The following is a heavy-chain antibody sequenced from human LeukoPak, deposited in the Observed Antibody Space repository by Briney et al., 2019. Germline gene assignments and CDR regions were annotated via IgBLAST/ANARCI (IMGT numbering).Heavy chain of an antibody. Sequence: GGSLRLSCAASGFTFSNAWMSWVRQAPGKGLEWVGRIKSKTDGGTTDYAAPVKGRFTISRDDSKNTLYLQMNCLKTEDTAVYYCTTDFSPIRLRWYWGQGTLVTVSS. CDR3: TTDFSPIRLRWY. D-gene: IGHD4-23*01. CDR2: IKSKTDGGTT. CDR1: GFTFSNAW. J-gene: IGHJ4*02. V-gene: IGHV3-15*01.